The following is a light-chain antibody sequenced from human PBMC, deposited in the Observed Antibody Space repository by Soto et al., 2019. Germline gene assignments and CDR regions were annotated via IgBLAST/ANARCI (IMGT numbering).Light chain of an antibody. CDR1: QGISSY. J-gene: IGKJ5*01. Sequence: DIQMTQSPSFLSASVGDRVTITCRASQGISSYLAWYQQKPGKAPKLLIYAASTLQSGVPSRCSGSGSETEFNRTISSLQPEDFATYYCQQLNSYPTTFGQGTRLEIK. CDR2: AAS. CDR3: QQLNSYPTT. V-gene: IGKV1-9*01.